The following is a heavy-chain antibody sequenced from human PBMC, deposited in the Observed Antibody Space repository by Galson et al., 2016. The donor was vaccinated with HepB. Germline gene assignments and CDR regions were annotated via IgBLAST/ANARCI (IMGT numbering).Heavy chain of an antibody. CDR1: GDSVSSTSAA. CDR2: TYYRSKWYN. Sequence: CAIPGDSVSSTSAAWTWIRQSPLRGLEWLGRTYYRSKWYNDYAVSVKSRISIHPDTSKNQFSLQLNSVTPEDTAVYYCARVRCSTFRCQNWFDPWGQGTLVTVSS. J-gene: IGHJ5*02. D-gene: IGHD2/OR15-2a*01. CDR3: ARVRCSTFRCQNWFDP. V-gene: IGHV6-1*01.